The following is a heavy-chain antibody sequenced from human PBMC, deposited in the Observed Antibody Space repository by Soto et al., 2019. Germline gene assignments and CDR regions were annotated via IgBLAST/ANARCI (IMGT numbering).Heavy chain of an antibody. Sequence: VSVEVSCKASGYRFKSYAMQWARQATGQRLEWMGWINAGNGNTKYSQKFQGRVTITRDTSASTAYMELSSLRSEDTAVYYCARDWGTTTVYLHGFDPWSQGTLDPVSS. J-gene: IGHJ5*02. V-gene: IGHV1-3*01. CDR1: GYRFKSYA. CDR2: INAGNGNT. D-gene: IGHD3-16*01. CDR3: ARDWGTTTVYLHGFDP.